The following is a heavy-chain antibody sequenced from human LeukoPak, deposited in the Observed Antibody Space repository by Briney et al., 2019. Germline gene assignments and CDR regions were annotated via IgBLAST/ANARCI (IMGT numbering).Heavy chain of an antibody. CDR1: EFTFSSYA. CDR2: ISYDGSNK. V-gene: IGHV3-30*04. J-gene: IGHJ4*02. Sequence: GGSLRLSCAASEFTFSSYAMHWVRQAPGKGLEWVAVISYDGSNKYYADSVKGRFTISRDNSKNTLYLQMNSLRAEDTAVYYCARELIAVAGTGFDYWGQGTLVTVSS. CDR3: ARELIAVAGTGFDY. D-gene: IGHD6-19*01.